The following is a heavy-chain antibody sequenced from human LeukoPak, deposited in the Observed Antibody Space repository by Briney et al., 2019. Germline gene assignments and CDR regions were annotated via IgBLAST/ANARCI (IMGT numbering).Heavy chain of an antibody. CDR3: ARAPKQIYCSGGSCYAPGYYYYMDV. Sequence: GGSLRLSCAASGFTFSSYAMHWVRQAPGKGLVWVSRINSDGINTSYADSVKGRFTISRDNAKNTLNLQMNSLRAEDTAVYYCARAPKQIYCSGGSCYAPGYYYYMDVWGKGTTVTVSS. CDR1: GFTFSSYA. J-gene: IGHJ6*03. V-gene: IGHV3-74*01. D-gene: IGHD2-15*01. CDR2: INSDGINT.